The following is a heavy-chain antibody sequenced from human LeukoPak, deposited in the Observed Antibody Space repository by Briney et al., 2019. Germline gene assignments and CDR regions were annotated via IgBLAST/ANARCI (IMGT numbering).Heavy chain of an antibody. Sequence: SVKVSCKASGGTFSSYAISWVRQAPGQGLEWMGGIIPIFGTANYAQKFQGRVTMTTDTSTSTAYMELRSLRSDDTAVYYCARGRYCSSTSCHNWFDPWGQGTLVTVSS. V-gene: IGHV1-69*05. CDR2: IIPIFGTA. CDR3: ARGRYCSSTSCHNWFDP. J-gene: IGHJ5*02. CDR1: GGTFSSYA. D-gene: IGHD2-2*01.